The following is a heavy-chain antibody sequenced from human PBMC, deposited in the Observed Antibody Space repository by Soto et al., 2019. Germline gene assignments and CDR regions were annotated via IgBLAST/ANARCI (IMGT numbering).Heavy chain of an antibody. CDR3: ASVGATSFGY. Sequence: SVKVSCKASGGTFSSYAISWVRQAPGQRLEWMGGIIPIIGTANYAKKFQGRVTITADESTSTAYMELSRLRSEDTAVYYCASVGATSFGYWGQVTLVTVSS. J-gene: IGHJ4*02. CDR2: IIPIIGTA. V-gene: IGHV1-69*13. D-gene: IGHD1-26*01. CDR1: GGTFSSYA.